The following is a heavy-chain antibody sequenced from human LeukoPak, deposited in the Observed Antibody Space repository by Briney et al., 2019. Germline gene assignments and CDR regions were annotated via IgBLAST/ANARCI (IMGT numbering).Heavy chain of an antibody. CDR1: GYTFTNYG. V-gene: IGHV1-18*01. CDR2: ISAYNGNT. Sequence: ASVKVSCKASGYTFTNYGISWVRQAPGQGLEWMGWISAYNGNTDYAQKLQGRVTMTTDTSTSTAYMELRSLRSDDTAVYYCARGGPSGYSSSWYCDYWGQGTLVTVSS. CDR3: ARGGPSGYSSSWYCDY. J-gene: IGHJ4*02. D-gene: IGHD6-13*01.